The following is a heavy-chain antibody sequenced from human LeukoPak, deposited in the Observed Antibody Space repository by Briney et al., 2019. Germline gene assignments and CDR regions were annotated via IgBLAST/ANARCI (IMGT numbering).Heavy chain of an antibody. CDR3: ARGTSGYSYGYPNFDY. V-gene: IGHV4-39*07. D-gene: IGHD5-18*01. J-gene: IGHJ4*02. CDR1: GASISSSTYY. Sequence: SETLSLTCTVSGASISSSTYYWGWIRQPPGKGLEWIASIYYSGNTYYNPSLKSRVTISVDTSKNQFSLNLSSVTAADTAVYYCARGTSGYSYGYPNFDYWGQGTLVTVSX. CDR2: IYYSGNT.